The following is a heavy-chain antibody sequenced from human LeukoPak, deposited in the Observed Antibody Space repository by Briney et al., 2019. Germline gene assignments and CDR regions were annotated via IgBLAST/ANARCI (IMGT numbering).Heavy chain of an antibody. CDR3: ARGPYDYGDYGPYYYGMDV. D-gene: IGHD4-17*01. CDR1: GGTFSSYA. Sequence: SVKVSCKASGGTFSSYAISWVRQAPGQGLEWMGGIIPIFGTANYAQKFQGRVTITADESTSTAYMELSSLRSEDTAVYYCARGPYDYGDYGPYYYGMDVWGQGTTVTVSS. CDR2: IIPIFGTA. V-gene: IGHV1-69*13. J-gene: IGHJ6*02.